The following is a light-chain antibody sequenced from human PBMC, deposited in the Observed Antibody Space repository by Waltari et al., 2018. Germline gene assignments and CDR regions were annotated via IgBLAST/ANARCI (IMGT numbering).Light chain of an antibody. J-gene: IGKJ2*01. CDR2: AAF. Sequence: DIQMTPSPSSLSASVGDRVTIPCRGSQSIYTYLHWYQHRPGRAPHRLIYAAFSLQSGVPSRFRGSGAGTDCVLTISSRQPKDFATYYCHQSYSAPYTFGQGTKVEIK. CDR1: QSIYTY. CDR3: HQSYSAPYT. V-gene: IGKV1-39*01.